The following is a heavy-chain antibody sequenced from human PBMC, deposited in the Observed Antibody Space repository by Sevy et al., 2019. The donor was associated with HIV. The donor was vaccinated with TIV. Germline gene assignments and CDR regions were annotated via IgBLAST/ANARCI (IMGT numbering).Heavy chain of an antibody. CDR3: ARESEQLVRPEYYFDY. D-gene: IGHD6-6*01. V-gene: IGHV1-2*02. J-gene: IGHJ4*02. CDR1: GYTFTGYY. CDR2: INPNSGGT. Sequence: ASVKVSCKASGYTFTGYYMHWVRQAPGQGLEWMGWINPNSGGTNYAQKFQGRVTMTRDTSISTAYMELSRLRSDDTAVYYCARESEQLVRPEYYFDYWGQGTLVTVSS.